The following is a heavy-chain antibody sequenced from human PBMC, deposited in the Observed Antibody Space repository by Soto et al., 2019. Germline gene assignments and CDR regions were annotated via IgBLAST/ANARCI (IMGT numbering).Heavy chain of an antibody. Sequence: QVQLVQSGAEVKKPGASVKVSCKASGYTFTSYGISWVRQAPGQGLEWMGWISAYNGNTNYAQKLQGRVTMTTDTSTSTAYMERRSLRSDDTAVYYCARDRGMAARLYYYYYGMDVWGQGTTVTVSS. CDR3: ARDRGMAARLYYYYYGMDV. J-gene: IGHJ6*02. V-gene: IGHV1-18*01. CDR2: ISAYNGNT. D-gene: IGHD6-6*01. CDR1: GYTFTSYG.